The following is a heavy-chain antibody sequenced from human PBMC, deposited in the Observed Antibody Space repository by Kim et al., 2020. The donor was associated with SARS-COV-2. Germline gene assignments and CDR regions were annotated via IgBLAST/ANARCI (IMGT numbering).Heavy chain of an antibody. V-gene: IGHV4-59*13. CDR3: ARDSYGSYFFDY. J-gene: IGHJ4*02. D-gene: IGHD1-26*01. CDR2: IYYSGST. CDR1: GGSISSYY. Sequence: SETLSLTCTVSGGSISSYYWSWFRQPPGKGLEWVGYIYYSGSTYYNPSLKSRVTISLHASKNQFSLNLSSVTAADTAVYYCARDSYGSYFFDYWGRGTLVTVSS.